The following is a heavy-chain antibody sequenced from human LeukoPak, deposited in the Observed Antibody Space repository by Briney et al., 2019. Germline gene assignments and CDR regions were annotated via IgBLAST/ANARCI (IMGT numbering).Heavy chain of an antibody. CDR2: IWYDGSNK. CDR1: GFTFSSYD. J-gene: IGHJ5*02. CDR3: ARATASNWFDP. D-gene: IGHD2-21*01. V-gene: IGHV3-33*01. Sequence: GGSLRLSCAASGFTFSSYDMHWVRQAPGKGLEWVAVIWYDGSNKYYGDSVKGRFTISRDNAKKSLYLQMNSLRVDDTAVYHCARATASNWFDPWGQGTLVTVSS.